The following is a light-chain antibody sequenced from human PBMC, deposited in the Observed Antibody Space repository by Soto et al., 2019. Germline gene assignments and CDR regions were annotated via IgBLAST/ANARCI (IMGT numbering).Light chain of an antibody. CDR3: SSYSRSNDYVV. CDR1: SSDVGGYNY. J-gene: IGLJ2*01. CDR2: EVT. V-gene: IGLV2-8*01. Sequence: QSVPTQPPSASGSPGQSVTISCTGTSSDVGGYNYVSWYQQHPGKAPKLMIFEVTKRPSGVPGRFSGSKSGNTASLTVSGLQADDEADYYCSSYSRSNDYVVFGGGTKLTVL.